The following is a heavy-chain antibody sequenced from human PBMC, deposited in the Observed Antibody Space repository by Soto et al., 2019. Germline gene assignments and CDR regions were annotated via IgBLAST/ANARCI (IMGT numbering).Heavy chain of an antibody. CDR1: GYTFTSYA. CDR2: INAGNGNT. V-gene: IGHV1-3*01. Sequence: QVQLVQSGAEVKKPAASVKVSCKASGYTFTSYAMHWVRQAPGQRLEWMGWINAGNGNTKYSQKFQGRVTITRDTSASRAYMELSSLRSEDTAVYYCARASFRSSGWFSGYYGMDVWGQGTTVTVCS. J-gene: IGHJ6*02. CDR3: ARASFRSSGWFSGYYGMDV. D-gene: IGHD6-19*01.